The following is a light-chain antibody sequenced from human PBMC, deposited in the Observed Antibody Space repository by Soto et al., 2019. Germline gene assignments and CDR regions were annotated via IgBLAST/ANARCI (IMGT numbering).Light chain of an antibody. V-gene: IGLV2-11*01. CDR2: DVS. CDR1: SSDVGSYDY. CDR3: SSYTSSISLEV. Sequence: QSALTQPRSVSGSPGQSVTISCTGTSSDVGSYDYVSWYQRHPDTAPKLIIYDVSQGPSGVPDRFSGSKSGNTASLTISGLQAEDEAVYYCSSYTSSISLEVFGGGTKLTVL. J-gene: IGLJ2*01.